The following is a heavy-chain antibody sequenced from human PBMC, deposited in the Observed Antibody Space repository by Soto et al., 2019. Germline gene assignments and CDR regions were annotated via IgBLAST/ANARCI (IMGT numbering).Heavy chain of an antibody. V-gene: IGHV1-18*01. CDR1: GYTFTSYG. Sequence: ASVKVSCKASGYTFTSYGISWVRQAPVQGLEWMGWISAYNGNTNYAQKPQGRVTMTTDTSTSTAYMELRSLRSDDTAVYYCARDVRCSSTSCFNWFDPWGQGTLVTVSS. D-gene: IGHD2-2*01. CDR2: ISAYNGNT. CDR3: ARDVRCSSTSCFNWFDP. J-gene: IGHJ5*02.